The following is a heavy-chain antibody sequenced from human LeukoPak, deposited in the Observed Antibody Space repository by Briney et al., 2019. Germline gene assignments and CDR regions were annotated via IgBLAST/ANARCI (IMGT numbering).Heavy chain of an antibody. CDR1: GFTVSSNY. CDR2: IYSGGST. CDR3: ARIYSDSTGYAFDY. V-gene: IGHV3-66*01. J-gene: IGHJ4*02. Sequence: PGGSLRLSCAASGFTVSSNYMSWVRQAPGKGLEWVSVIYSGGSTYYADSVKGRFTISRDNSKNTLYLQMNSLRAEDTAVYYCARIYSDSTGYAFDYWGQGTLVTVSS. D-gene: IGHD3-22*01.